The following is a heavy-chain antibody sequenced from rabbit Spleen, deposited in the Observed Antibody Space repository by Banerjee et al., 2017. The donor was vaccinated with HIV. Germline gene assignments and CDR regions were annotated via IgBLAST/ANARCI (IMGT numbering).Heavy chain of an antibody. Sequence: QSLEESGGDLVKPGSSLTLACTASGVSFSSRSYMCWVRQAQGKWLEWIACIDTGSSGFTYFATWAKGRFTCSKASSTTVTLHMTRLTAADTATYFCARDTSSSFSSYGMDLWGPGTLVTVS. V-gene: IGHV1S40*01. CDR3: ARDTSSSFSSYGMDL. CDR1: GVSFSSRSY. D-gene: IGHD1-1*01. J-gene: IGHJ6*01. CDR2: IDTGSSGFT.